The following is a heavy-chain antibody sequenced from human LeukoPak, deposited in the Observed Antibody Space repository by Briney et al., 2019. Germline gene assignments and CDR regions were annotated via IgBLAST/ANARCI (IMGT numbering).Heavy chain of an antibody. Sequence: SETLSLTCTVSGGSLSSYYWSWIRQPPRKRLEWIGHIYYSGGTNYSPSLKSRVTISVDTSRNQFSLKLSSLTDADTAVYYCASRSSIWSGYQDTLYYFDSWGQGTLVTVSS. J-gene: IGHJ4*02. D-gene: IGHD3-3*01. V-gene: IGHV4-59*01. CDR2: IYYSGGT. CDR1: GGSLSSYY. CDR3: ASRSSIWSGYQDTLYYFDS.